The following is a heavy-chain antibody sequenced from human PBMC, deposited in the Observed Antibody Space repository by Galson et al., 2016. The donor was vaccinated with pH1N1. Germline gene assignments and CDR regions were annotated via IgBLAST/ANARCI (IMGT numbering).Heavy chain of an antibody. CDR1: GGTFSNSA. CDR3: ASPAMVRGVVYYHFGMDI. CDR2: IIPIFGTT. V-gene: IGHV1-69*13. D-gene: IGHD3-10*01. Sequence: SVKVSCKASGGTFSNSAVSWVRQAPGQGLEWMGGIIPIFGTTKYAQKIQDRVTITADQLTSTSYMELSSLRSEDTAVYYCASPAMVRGVVYYHFGMDIWGQGTTVTVSS. J-gene: IGHJ6*02.